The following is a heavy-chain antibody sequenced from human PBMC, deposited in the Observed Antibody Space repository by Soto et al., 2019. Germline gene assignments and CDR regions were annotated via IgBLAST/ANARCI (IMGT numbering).Heavy chain of an antibody. V-gene: IGHV1-3*01. CDR1: GYTFTSYA. J-gene: IGHJ5*02. Sequence: QVQLVQSGAEVKKPGASVKVSCKASGYTFTSYAMHWVRQAPGQRLEWMGWINAGNGNTKYSQKFQGRVTITRDTSASTAYMELSSLRFEDTAVYFCARERPVVVGLFEPCGQGTLVTVSS. D-gene: IGHD1-26*01. CDR3: ARERPVVVGLFEP. CDR2: INAGNGNT.